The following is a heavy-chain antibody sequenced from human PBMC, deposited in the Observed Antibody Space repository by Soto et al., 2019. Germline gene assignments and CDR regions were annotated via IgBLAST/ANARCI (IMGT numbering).Heavy chain of an antibody. D-gene: IGHD6-6*01. CDR2: IIPIFGTA. CDR1: GGTFSSYA. CDR3: ARGRPSIAARLYYYYYCGMDV. Sequence: QVQLVQSGAEVKKPGSSVKVSCKASGGTFSSYAISWVRQAPGQGLEWMGGIIPIFGTANYAQKFQGRVTITADESTSTAYMELSSLRSEDTAVYYCARGRPSIAARLYYYYYCGMDVWGQGTTVTVSS. J-gene: IGHJ6*02. V-gene: IGHV1-69*01.